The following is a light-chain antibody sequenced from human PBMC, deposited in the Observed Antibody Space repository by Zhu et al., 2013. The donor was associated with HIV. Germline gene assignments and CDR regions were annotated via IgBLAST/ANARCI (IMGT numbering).Light chain of an antibody. J-gene: IGKJ3*01. V-gene: IGKV3-20*01. Sequence: DIVMTQSPATLSVSPGERAALSCRASQSVSINLAWYQQKPGQAPRLLIYGASSRATGVPDRFSGSGSGTDFTLSISRLEPEDFALYYCQQYGDSPPFTFGPGTKVDIK. CDR2: GAS. CDR1: QSVSIN. CDR3: QQYGDSPPFT.